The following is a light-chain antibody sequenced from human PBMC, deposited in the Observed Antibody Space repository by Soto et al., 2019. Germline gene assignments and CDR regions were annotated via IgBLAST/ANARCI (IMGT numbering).Light chain of an antibody. CDR1: QSISRW. CDR2: DAS. V-gene: IGKV1-5*01. J-gene: IGKJ2*01. CDR3: QQYNGYFRT. Sequence: DIQMTHSPSTLSASVGDRVTITCRASQSISRWLVWYQQKPGKAPKLLIYDASSLEGGVPSRFSGSGSGTEFTLTISSLQPDDSATYYCQQYNGYFRTFGQGTKLEI.